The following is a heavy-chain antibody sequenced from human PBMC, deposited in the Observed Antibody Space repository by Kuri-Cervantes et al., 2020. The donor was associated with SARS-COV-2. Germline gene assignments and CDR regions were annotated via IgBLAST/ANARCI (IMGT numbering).Heavy chain of an antibody. CDR3: TTLIDY. CDR1: GFTFSSYS. V-gene: IGHV3-73*01. CDR2: VRGKANNYAT. J-gene: IGHJ4*02. Sequence: GGSLRLSCAASGFTFSSYSVNWVRQAPGKGLEWVGRVRGKANNYATAYAASVKGRFTISRDDSKNMAYLQMNSLKTEDTAVYYCTTLIDYWGQGALVTVSS.